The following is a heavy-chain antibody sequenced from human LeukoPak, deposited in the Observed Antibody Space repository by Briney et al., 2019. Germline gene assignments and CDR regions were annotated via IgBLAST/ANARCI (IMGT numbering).Heavy chain of an antibody. D-gene: IGHD3-22*01. J-gene: IGHJ4*02. Sequence: PSETLSLTCTVSGGSISSGRDYWGWIRQPPGKGLEWIGSIYYSRSTYYNPSLKSRVTISVDTSKNQFSLKLSSVTAADTAVYYCARWHYDSSGHTAYFDYWGQGTLVTVSS. CDR3: ARWHYDSSGHTAYFDY. V-gene: IGHV4-39*01. CDR1: GGSISSGRDY. CDR2: IYYSRST.